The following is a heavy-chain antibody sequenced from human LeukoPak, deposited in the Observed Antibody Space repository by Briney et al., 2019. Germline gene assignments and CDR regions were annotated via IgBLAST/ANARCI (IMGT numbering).Heavy chain of an antibody. CDR1: GFTFDDYA. CDR3: AKDILRSVTINGNYFDY. D-gene: IGHD4-17*01. V-gene: IGHV3-9*01. J-gene: IGHJ4*02. CDR2: ISWNGGSI. Sequence: GGSPRLSCAASGFTFDDYAMHWVRQAPGKGLEWVSGISWNGGSIVYADSVEGRFTISRDNAKNSLYLQMNSLRAEDTALYYCAKDILRSVTINGNYFDYWGQGTLVTVSS.